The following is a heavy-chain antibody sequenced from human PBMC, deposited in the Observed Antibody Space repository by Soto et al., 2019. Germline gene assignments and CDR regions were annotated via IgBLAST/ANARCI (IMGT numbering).Heavy chain of an antibody. V-gene: IGHV4-59*08. Sequence: QVQLQESGPGLVKPSETLSLTCTVSGGSISTYYWSWIRQPPGKGLEWIGYIYYSGSASYNPSLKRRVTISLGTSKNQFSLRLSSVTAADTAVYYCARGGHCTNGVCSALDYWGQGTLVTVSS. J-gene: IGHJ4*02. CDR1: GGSISTYY. CDR3: ARGGHCTNGVCSALDY. CDR2: IYYSGSA. D-gene: IGHD2-8*01.